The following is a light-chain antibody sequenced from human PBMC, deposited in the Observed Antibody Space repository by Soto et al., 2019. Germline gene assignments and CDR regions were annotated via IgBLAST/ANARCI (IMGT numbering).Light chain of an antibody. CDR3: QESYTTPLT. J-gene: IGKJ4*01. Sequence: DIQMTQSPSTLSASVVDRFTITCRASQTINSWLAWYQQKPGKAPKVLIFDASSLKTGVPSRFSGGGSGTEFNFTISSLQREDSATYYCQESYTTPLTFGGGTKVDIK. CDR1: QTINSW. CDR2: DAS. V-gene: IGKV1-5*01.